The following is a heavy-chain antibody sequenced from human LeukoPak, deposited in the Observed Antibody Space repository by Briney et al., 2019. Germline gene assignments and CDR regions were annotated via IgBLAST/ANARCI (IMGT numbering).Heavy chain of an antibody. J-gene: IGHJ4*02. CDR3: AKDRGYSYGRYFDY. V-gene: IGHV3-30*02. Sequence: GGSLRLSCAASGFTFSSYAMSWVRQAPGKGLEWVAFIRYDGSNRYYADSVKGRFTISRDNSKNTLYLQMNSLRAEDTAVYYCAKDRGYSYGRYFDYWGQGTLVTVSS. CDR1: GFTFSSYA. CDR2: IRYDGSNR. D-gene: IGHD5-18*01.